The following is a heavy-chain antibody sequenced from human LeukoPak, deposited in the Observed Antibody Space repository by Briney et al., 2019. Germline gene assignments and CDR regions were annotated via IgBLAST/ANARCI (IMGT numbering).Heavy chain of an antibody. CDR3: ASSPAAAGPWDPSDWFDP. CDR2: ISSSGSTI. Sequence: SGGSLSLSCAASGFTFSSYEMNWVRQAPGKGREWVSYISSSGSTIYYADSVKGRFTISRDNAKNSLYLQMNSLRAEDTAVYYCASSPAAAGPWDPSDWFDPWGQGTLVTVSS. CDR1: GFTFSSYE. J-gene: IGHJ5*02. D-gene: IGHD6-13*01. V-gene: IGHV3-48*03.